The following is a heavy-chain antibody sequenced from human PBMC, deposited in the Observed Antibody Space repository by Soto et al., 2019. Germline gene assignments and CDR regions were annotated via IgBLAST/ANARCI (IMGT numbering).Heavy chain of an antibody. CDR1: GFTFSNAW. V-gene: IGHV3-15*01. D-gene: IGHD3-16*01. CDR3: STVQRPGGL. Sequence: XGSLRLSCAASGFTFSNAWMSWVRQAPGKGLEWVGRIKSKTDGGTTDYVAPVKGRFTLSRDDSKKTLYLQMNSLKTEDTAVYYCSTVQRPGGLWGQGTLVTVSS. J-gene: IGHJ4*02. CDR2: IKSKTDGGTT.